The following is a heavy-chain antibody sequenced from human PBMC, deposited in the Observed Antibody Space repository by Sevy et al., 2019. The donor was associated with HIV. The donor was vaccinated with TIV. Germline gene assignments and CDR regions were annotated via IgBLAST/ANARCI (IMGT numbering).Heavy chain of an antibody. CDR2: VNSDGSST. CDR3: ARGAAAGTFDY. Sequence: GGSLRLSCAASGFTFSSYWMHWVRQAPGKGLVWVSRVNSDGSSTSYADSVKGRFTISRDNAKNTLYLQMTSLRAEDTAVYYCARGAAAGTFDYWGQGTLVTVSS. J-gene: IGHJ4*02. D-gene: IGHD6-13*01. CDR1: GFTFSSYW. V-gene: IGHV3-74*01.